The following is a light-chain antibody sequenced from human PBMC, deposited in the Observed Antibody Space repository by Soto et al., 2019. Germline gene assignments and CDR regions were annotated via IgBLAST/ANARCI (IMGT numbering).Light chain of an antibody. CDR1: QGINNY. CDR2: AAS. V-gene: IGKV1-27*01. CDR3: QQYDSAPFT. Sequence: DIQMTQSPSSLSASVGDRVTITCRASQGINNYLAWYQQKPGKVPKLLIYAASTLQSGVPSRFSGGGSGTDFTLPSSSLQPEDVGTYYCQQYDSAPFTFGPGTKVDIK. J-gene: IGKJ3*01.